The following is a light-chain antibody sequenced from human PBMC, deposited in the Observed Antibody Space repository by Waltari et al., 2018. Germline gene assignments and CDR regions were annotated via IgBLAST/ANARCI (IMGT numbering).Light chain of an antibody. J-gene: IGKJ4*01. Sequence: EILLTQSPVTLSVSPGERATISCKASQSVRSYLAWYQQKPGQAPRLLIYDASNRASGIPARFSGRGSGTDFTLTISNVEPEDFAVYYCQQRHDWPLNFGGGTKLEIK. CDR3: QQRHDWPLN. V-gene: IGKV3-11*01. CDR1: QSVRSY. CDR2: DAS.